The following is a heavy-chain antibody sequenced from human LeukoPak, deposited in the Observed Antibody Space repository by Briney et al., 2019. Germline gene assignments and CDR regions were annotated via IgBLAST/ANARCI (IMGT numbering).Heavy chain of an antibody. J-gene: IGHJ4*02. CDR3: AKVGQPWSIWDYFDY. D-gene: IGHD3-16*01. V-gene: IGHV3-23*01. CDR2: ISGSGDNT. CDR1: GFTFSSYT. Sequence: GGSLRLSCAASGFTFSSYTLNWVRQAPGKGLEWVSGISGSGDNTYYADSVKGRFTISRDNSKNTLYLQMNSLRAGDTAVYYCAKVGQPWSIWDYFDYWGQRTLVTVSS.